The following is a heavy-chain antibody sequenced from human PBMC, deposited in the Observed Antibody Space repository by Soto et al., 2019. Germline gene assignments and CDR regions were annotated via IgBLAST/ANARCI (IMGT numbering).Heavy chain of an antibody. V-gene: IGHV1-18*04. CDR3: ARGPPTQLRYFEWFPRH. CDR1: GYTFTSYG. J-gene: IGHJ4*02. CDR2: ISAYNGNT. Sequence: ASVKGSCKASGYTFTSYGISWVRQAPGQRLAWMGWISAYNGNTNYAQKLQGRVTMTTDTSTSTAYMELRSLRSDDTAVYYCARGPPTQLRYFEWFPRHWGQGNLVTVSS. D-gene: IGHD3-9*01.